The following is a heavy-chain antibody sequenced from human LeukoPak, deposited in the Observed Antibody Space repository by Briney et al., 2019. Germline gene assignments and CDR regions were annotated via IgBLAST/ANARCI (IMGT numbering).Heavy chain of an antibody. CDR1: GYTFNVYY. Sequence: GASAKVSCKASGYTFNVYYIHWLRQAPGQGLEWMGWVIPSSGGTKYAQNFQDRVTMTRDTSISTAYMELSSLTYDDTAVYYCARGVLLQGRGAFDIWGQGAMVTVSS. CDR3: ARGVLLQGRGAFDI. J-gene: IGHJ3*02. CDR2: VIPSSGGT. D-gene: IGHD2-15*01. V-gene: IGHV1-2*02.